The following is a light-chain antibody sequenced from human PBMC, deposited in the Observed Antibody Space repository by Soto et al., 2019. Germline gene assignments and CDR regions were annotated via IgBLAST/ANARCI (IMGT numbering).Light chain of an antibody. Sequence: QSALTQPASVSGSPGQSITISCTGTSSDVGGYNYVSWYQQHPGKAPKPMIYDVINRHSWVSNRLSGSKSGNTASLTISGLQAEDEADYYCSSYTSSSTPYVFGTGTKVTVI. CDR3: SSYTSSSTPYV. V-gene: IGLV2-14*01. CDR2: DVI. J-gene: IGLJ1*01. CDR1: SSDVGGYNY.